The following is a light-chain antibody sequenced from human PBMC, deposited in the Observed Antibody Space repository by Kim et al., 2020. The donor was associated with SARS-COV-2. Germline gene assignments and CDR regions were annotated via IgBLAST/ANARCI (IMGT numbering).Light chain of an antibody. J-gene: IGLJ3*02. CDR3: SSYAGSNILGV. Sequence: QSVTISCTGTSNDVGGYNSVSWYQQHPGKAPKLLIFDVSERPSGVPDRFSGSKSVNTASLTVSGLQAEDEAVYYCSSYAGSNILGVFGGGTKLTVL. V-gene: IGLV2-8*01. CDR1: SNDVGGYNS. CDR2: DVS.